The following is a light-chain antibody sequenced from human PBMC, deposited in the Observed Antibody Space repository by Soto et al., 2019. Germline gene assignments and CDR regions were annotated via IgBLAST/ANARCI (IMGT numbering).Light chain of an antibody. CDR2: DAS. CDR3: QQRSNWPPMYT. V-gene: IGKV3-11*01. J-gene: IGKJ2*01. Sequence: EIVLTQSPATLSLSPGERATLSCRASQSVGGYLAWYQQKPGQAPRLLIYDASNRAPGVPARFSGSGSGTDVTLTITGLDPEDFVVYYCQQRSNWPPMYTFGQGTKLEIK. CDR1: QSVGGY.